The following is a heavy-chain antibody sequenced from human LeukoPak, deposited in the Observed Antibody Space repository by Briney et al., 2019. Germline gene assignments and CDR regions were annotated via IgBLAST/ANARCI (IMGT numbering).Heavy chain of an antibody. J-gene: IGHJ4*02. V-gene: IGHV1-18*01. D-gene: IGHD5-12*01. CDR3: ARAGGDIVVPHGLLDY. CDR1: GYSFTSYG. Sequence: GASVKVSCKASGYSFTSYGISWVRQAPGQGLEWMGWISGHNGNTKSAQKFQGRVTMTADTSTTTAYMELRSLTSDDTAVFYCARAGGDIVVPHGLLDYWGQGTLVTVSS. CDR2: ISGHNGNT.